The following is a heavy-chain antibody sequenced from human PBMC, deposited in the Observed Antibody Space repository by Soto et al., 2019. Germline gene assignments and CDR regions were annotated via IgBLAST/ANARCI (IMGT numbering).Heavy chain of an antibody. Sequence: QVQLVQSGAEVTKPGSSVKVSCKASGGTFNIYTISWVRQAPGQGLEWMGRIIPILGIANYAQKFQGRVTITADKSTSTAYMELSSLRSEDTAVYYCASEYGGNSAWGQGTLVTVSS. J-gene: IGHJ4*02. CDR2: IIPILGIA. CDR3: ASEYGGNSA. CDR1: GGTFNIYT. V-gene: IGHV1-69*02. D-gene: IGHD4-17*01.